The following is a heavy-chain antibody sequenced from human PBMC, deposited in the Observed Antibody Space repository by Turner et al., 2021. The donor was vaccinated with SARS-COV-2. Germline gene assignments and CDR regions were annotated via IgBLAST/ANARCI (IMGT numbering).Heavy chain of an antibody. Sequence: QVQLVESGGGVVQPWRSLRLSCAASGFTFSTYAMHWVRQAPGKGLEWVALISYDGSNKYYADSVKGRFTISRDNSKNTLYLQMNSLRAEDTAVYYCARARGGSYYYGMDVWGQGTTVTVSS. V-gene: IGHV3-30-3*01. CDR1: GFTFSTYA. CDR3: ARARGGSYYYGMDV. J-gene: IGHJ6*02. CDR2: ISYDGSNK. D-gene: IGHD2-15*01.